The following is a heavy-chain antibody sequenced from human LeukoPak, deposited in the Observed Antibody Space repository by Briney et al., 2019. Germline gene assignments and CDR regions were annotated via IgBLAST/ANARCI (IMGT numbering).Heavy chain of an antibody. D-gene: IGHD6-13*01. CDR3: ARGVIAAGGNDFDY. CDR1: GESFDGYY. Sequence: SETLSLTCAVYGESFDGYYWSWIRPSPGKGLEWIGHINHVGITNHNPSLKSRVTISVDTSKNQFTLKVRSVTAADTGVYFCARGVIAAGGNDFDYWGQGTLVTVSS. V-gene: IGHV4-34*01. CDR2: INHVGIT. J-gene: IGHJ4*02.